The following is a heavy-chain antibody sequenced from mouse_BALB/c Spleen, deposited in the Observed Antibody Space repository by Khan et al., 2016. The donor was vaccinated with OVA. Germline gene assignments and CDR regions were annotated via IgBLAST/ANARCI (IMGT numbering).Heavy chain of an antibody. CDR3: ARGYYGSSYGDAMDY. Sequence: EVELVESGGGLVQPGGSRKLSCAASGFTFSSFGMHWVRQAPEKGLEWVAYISSGSSTIYYADTVKGRFTISRDYPKNTLFLQMSSLRSEDTAMYYCARGYYGSSYGDAMDYWGQGTSVTVSS. D-gene: IGHD1-1*01. V-gene: IGHV5-17*02. CDR2: ISSGSSTI. CDR1: GFTFSSFG. J-gene: IGHJ4*01.